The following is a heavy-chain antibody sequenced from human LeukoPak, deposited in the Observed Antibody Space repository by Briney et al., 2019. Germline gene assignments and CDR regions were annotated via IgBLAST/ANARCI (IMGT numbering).Heavy chain of an antibody. V-gene: IGHV1-18*01. Sequence: ASVKVSCKASGYTLTSYGISWVRQAPGQGLEWMGWISGYNGNTNYAQKFQGRVTMTTDTSTSTGYMELRSLRSDDTAVYYCARDRGSSGYFNWGQGTLVTVSS. CDR1: GYTLTSYG. D-gene: IGHD3-22*01. CDR3: ARDRGSSGYFN. J-gene: IGHJ4*02. CDR2: ISGYNGNT.